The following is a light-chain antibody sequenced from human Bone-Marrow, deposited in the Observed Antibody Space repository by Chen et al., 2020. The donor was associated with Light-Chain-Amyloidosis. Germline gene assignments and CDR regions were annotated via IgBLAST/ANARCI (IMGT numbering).Light chain of an antibody. V-gene: IGLV6-57*01. CDR1: SGSIATNY. CDR3: QSYQGSSQGV. Sequence: NFMLTPPHSVSESPGKTVIISCTRSSGSIATNYVQWYQQRPGSSPTTVIYEDDQRPSGGPDRFSGSIDRSSNSASLTISGLKTEDEADYYCQSYQGSSQGVFGGGTKLTVL. CDR2: EDD. J-gene: IGLJ3*02.